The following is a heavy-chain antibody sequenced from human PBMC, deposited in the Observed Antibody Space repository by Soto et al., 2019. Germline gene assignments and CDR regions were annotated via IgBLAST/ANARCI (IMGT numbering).Heavy chain of an antibody. CDR2: IYYSGST. D-gene: IGHD2-15*01. Sequence: ASKTLSLTCTVSDGCISSGGYYWSWIRQHPGKGLEWIGYIYYSGSTYYNPSLKSRVTISVDTSKNQFSLKLSSVTAADTAVYYCARDKGYCSGGSCYSGVSDYWGQGTLVTVSS. V-gene: IGHV4-31*03. CDR3: ARDKGYCSGGSCYSGVSDY. J-gene: IGHJ4*02. CDR1: DGCISSGGYY.